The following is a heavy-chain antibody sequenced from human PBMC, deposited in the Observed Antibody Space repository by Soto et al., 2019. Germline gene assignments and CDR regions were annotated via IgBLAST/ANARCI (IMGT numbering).Heavy chain of an antibody. CDR2: IIPIFGTA. V-gene: IGHV1-69*13. CDR3: ARGGSIAAAGTDYYYYYGMDV. CDR1: GGTFSSYA. Sequence: SVKVSCKASGGTFSSYAISWVRQAPGQGLEWMGGIIPIFGTANYAQKFQGRVTITADDSTSTVYMELSSLRSEDTAVYYCARGGSIAAAGTDYYYYYGMDVWGQGTTVT. D-gene: IGHD6-13*01. J-gene: IGHJ6*02.